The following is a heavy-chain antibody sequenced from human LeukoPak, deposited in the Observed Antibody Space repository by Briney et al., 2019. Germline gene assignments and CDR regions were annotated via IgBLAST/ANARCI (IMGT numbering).Heavy chain of an antibody. CDR2: ISGSGGST. CDR1: GFTFSGYV. J-gene: IGHJ4*02. CDR3: ANSVVPAAIFDY. D-gene: IGHD2-2*02. Sequence: PGGSLRLSCAASGFTFSGYVMTWVRQPPGKGLQWVADISGSGGSTYYADSVKGRFSISRDNSKNTLYLQLDSLRAEDTAVYYCANSVVPAAIFDYWGQGTLVTVSS. V-gene: IGHV3-23*01.